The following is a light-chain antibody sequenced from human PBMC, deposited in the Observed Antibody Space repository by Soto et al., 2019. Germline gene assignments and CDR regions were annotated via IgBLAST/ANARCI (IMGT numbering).Light chain of an antibody. CDR2: DAS. Sequence: EIVLTQSPATLSLSTGERATLSCRASQSVSTYLAWLQQRPGQAPRLLIYDASNRSTGIPARFSGSGSGTDFTLTISSLEPEDFAVYYCQHYGRSPITFGQGTRLEIK. CDR3: QHYGRSPIT. CDR1: QSVSTY. J-gene: IGKJ5*01. V-gene: IGKV3-11*01.